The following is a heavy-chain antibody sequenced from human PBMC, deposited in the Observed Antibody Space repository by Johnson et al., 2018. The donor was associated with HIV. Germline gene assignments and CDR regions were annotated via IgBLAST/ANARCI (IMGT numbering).Heavy chain of an antibody. D-gene: IGHD3-22*01. Sequence: VQLVESGGGLVKPGGSLRLSCAASGFTFSNAWMSWVRQAPGKGLEWVSSISGGSTYYADSRKGRFTISRDNSKNTLYLQMNSLRAEDTAVYYCARVSKYYDSIRGAFDIWGQGTMVTVSS. J-gene: IGHJ3*02. CDR1: GFTFSNAW. V-gene: IGHV3-38*02. CDR2: ISGGST. CDR3: ARVSKYYDSIRGAFDI.